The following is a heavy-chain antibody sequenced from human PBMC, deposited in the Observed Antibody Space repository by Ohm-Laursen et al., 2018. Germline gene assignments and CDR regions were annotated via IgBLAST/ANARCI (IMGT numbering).Heavy chain of an antibody. CDR3: ARYCIITTCYTGHYYGMDV. Sequence: SLRLSCAASGFTFSSYGMHWVRQAPGKGLEWVAVIWYDGSNKYYADSVKGRFTISRDNSKNTLYLQMNSLRAEDTTVYYCARYCIITTCYTGHYYGMDVWAQGTTVTVSS. D-gene: IGHD2-2*02. CDR1: GFTFSSYG. J-gene: IGHJ6*02. CDR2: IWYDGSNK. V-gene: IGHV3-33*01.